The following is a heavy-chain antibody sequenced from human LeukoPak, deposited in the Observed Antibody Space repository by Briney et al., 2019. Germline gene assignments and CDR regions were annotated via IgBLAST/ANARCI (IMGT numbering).Heavy chain of an antibody. Sequence: SETLSLTCTVSGGSISTYYWNWIRQPPGKGLEWIGYIHNSGSTNYNPSLKTRVTILVDTSKNQFSLKLSSVTAADTAVYYCARDSPVGGTRTGAFDIWGQGTMVTVSS. CDR2: IHNSGST. D-gene: IGHD1-26*01. V-gene: IGHV4-59*01. J-gene: IGHJ3*02. CDR1: GGSISTYY. CDR3: ARDSPVGGTRTGAFDI.